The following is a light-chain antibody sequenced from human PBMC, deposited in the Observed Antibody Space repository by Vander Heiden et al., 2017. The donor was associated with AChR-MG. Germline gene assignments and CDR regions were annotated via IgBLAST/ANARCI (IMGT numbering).Light chain of an antibody. CDR1: SSNIGSKT. J-gene: IGLJ1*01. CDR2: SNN. Sequence: QSVLTQPPSASGTPGQKVTIACSGSSSNIGSKTVKWYQQLPGTAPKLLIDSNNQRPSGVPDRFSGSKSGTSASLAISGLQYEDEADYYCAAWDDSLNGLYVFGTGTKVTVL. V-gene: IGLV1-44*01. CDR3: AAWDDSLNGLYV.